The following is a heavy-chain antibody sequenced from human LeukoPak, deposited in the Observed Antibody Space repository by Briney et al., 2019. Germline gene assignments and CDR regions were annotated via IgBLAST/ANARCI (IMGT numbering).Heavy chain of an antibody. Sequence: PSETLSLTCTVSGDSVSSSGYYWSWIRQPPGKGLEWIGYIYYSGSTNYNPSLKSRVTISVDTSKNQFSLKLSSVTAADTAVYYCARSFGYFDNWGQGTLVTVSS. V-gene: IGHV4-61*08. CDR2: IYYSGST. CDR1: GDSVSSSGYY. J-gene: IGHJ4*02. CDR3: ARSFGYFDN. D-gene: IGHD2-15*01.